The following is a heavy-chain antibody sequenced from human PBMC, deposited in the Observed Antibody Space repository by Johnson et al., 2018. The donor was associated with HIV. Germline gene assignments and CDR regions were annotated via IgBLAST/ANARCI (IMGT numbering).Heavy chain of an antibody. Sequence: VQLVESGGGVVRPGGSLRLSCAASGFTFGDYVMSWVHPAPGKGLEWVANIKQDGNKRYYVGSVRGRFTLSRDNAKTSLYLQMNSLKAEDTAVYYCARAAYYDFWSGYFDAFDIWGQGTMVTVSS. CDR1: GFTFGDYV. D-gene: IGHD3-3*01. CDR3: ARAAYYDFWSGYFDAFDI. V-gene: IGHV3-7*03. J-gene: IGHJ3*02. CDR2: IKQDGNKR.